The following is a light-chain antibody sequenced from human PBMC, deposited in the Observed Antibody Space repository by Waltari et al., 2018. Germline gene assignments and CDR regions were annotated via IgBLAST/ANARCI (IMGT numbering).Light chain of an antibody. CDR2: DVN. CDR1: SSDVGRYKF. CDR3: ASYTSSSTYMV. V-gene: IGLV2-14*03. J-gene: IGLJ2*01. Sequence: QSALTQPASVSGSPGQSITVSCTGTSSDVGRYKFVSWYQHHPGKPPKLMIYDVNKRPPGVSDRFAGSMSGNTASLTISGLQAEDEADYYCASYTSSSTYMVFGGGTNLTVL.